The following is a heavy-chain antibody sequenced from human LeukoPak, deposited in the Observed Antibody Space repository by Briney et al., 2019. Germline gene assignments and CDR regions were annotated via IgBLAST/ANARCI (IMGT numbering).Heavy chain of an antibody. CDR2: IIPIFGTA. D-gene: IGHD2-2*01. V-gene: IGHV1-69*13. J-gene: IGHJ5*02. CDR1: GGTFSSYA. CDR3: ARVVSPGYCSSTSCRNWFDP. Sequence: SVKVSCKASGGTFSSYAISWVRQAPGQGLEWMGGIIPIFGTANYAQKFQGRVTITADESTSTAYMELSSLRSEDTAVYYCARVVSPGYCSSTSCRNWFDPWGQGTLVTVSS.